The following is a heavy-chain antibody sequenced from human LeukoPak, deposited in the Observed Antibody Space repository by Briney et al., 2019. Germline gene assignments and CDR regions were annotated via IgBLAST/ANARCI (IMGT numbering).Heavy chain of an antibody. CDR1: GYTFTSYG. Sequence: ASVKVSCKASGYTFTSYGISWVRQAPGQGLEWMGWISAYNGNTNYAQKLQGRVTMTTDTSTSTAYMELRSLRSDDTAVYYCPRDQIGYYYGSGSYHSNWFDPWGQGTLVTVSS. D-gene: IGHD3-10*01. CDR2: ISAYNGNT. CDR3: PRDQIGYYYGSGSYHSNWFDP. V-gene: IGHV1-18*01. J-gene: IGHJ5*02.